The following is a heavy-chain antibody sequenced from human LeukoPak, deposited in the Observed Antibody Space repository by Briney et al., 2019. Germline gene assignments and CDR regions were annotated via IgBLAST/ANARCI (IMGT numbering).Heavy chain of an antibody. D-gene: IGHD3-22*01. CDR2: IYTSGST. V-gene: IGHV4-4*07. Sequence: SETLSLTCTASGGSISSYYWSWLRQPAGKGLEWIGRIYTSGSTNYNPSLKSRVTMSVDTSKNQFSLKLSSVTAADTAVYYCARAGYYYDSSGYFDYWGQGTLVTVSS. CDR3: ARAGYYYDSSGYFDY. J-gene: IGHJ4*02. CDR1: GGSISSYY.